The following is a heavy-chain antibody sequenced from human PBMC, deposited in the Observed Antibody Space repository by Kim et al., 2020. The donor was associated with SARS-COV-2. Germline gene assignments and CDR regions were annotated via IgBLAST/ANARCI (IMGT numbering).Heavy chain of an antibody. CDR1: GYTFTGYN. CDR2: INPNNGDT. D-gene: IGHD3-10*01. Sequence: ASVKVSCKASGYTFTGYNIHWVRQAPGQGLEWMGRINPNNGDTNYAQKFYGWVTMTRDTSINTAYMELSRLQFDDTAVYYCARVRYYGSGSYSMYFDSWGQGTLVTVSS. V-gene: IGHV1-2*04. J-gene: IGHJ4*02. CDR3: ARVRYYGSGSYSMYFDS.